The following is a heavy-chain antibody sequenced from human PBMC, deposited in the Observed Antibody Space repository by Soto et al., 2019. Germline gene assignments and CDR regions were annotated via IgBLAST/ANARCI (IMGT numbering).Heavy chain of an antibody. J-gene: IGHJ6*03. Sequence: QVQLVESGGGLVTPGGSLRLSCAASAFAFSDFYMSWIRQAPGKGLELVSYISSSGTTINYADSVKGRFTISRDNAKNSLYLQMNSLRAEDTAVYYCARIMSGYYYYMDVWGKGTTVTVSS. CDR3: ARIMSGYYYYMDV. D-gene: IGHD3-3*01. CDR1: AFAFSDFY. V-gene: IGHV3-11*01. CDR2: ISSSGTTI.